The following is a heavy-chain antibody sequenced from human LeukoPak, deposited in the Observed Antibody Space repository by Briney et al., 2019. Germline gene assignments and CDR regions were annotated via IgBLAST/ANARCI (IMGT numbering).Heavy chain of an antibody. CDR1: GYTFTRYD. V-gene: IGHV1-8*01. D-gene: IGHD2-2*01. CDR2: MNPNSGNT. J-gene: IGHJ6*02. CDR3: ARGQVLPAATYFYYYYGMDV. Sequence: ASVKVSCKASGYTFTRYDINWVRQATGQGLEWMGWMNPNSGNTGYAQKFQGRVTMTRNTSISTAYMELSSLRSEDTAVYYCARGQVLPAATYFYYYYGMDVWGQGTTVTVSS.